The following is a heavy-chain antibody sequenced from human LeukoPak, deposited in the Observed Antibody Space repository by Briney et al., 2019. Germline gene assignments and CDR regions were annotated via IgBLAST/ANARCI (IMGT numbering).Heavy chain of an antibody. D-gene: IGHD6-13*01. Sequence: PGGSLRLSCAASGFTFSTYGMHWVRQASGKGLEWVAFIRYDGRNKYYADSVKGRFTISRDNSKNTLYLQMGSLRAEDMAVYYCARSYSSSWYQSLNFDYWGQGTLVTVSS. J-gene: IGHJ4*02. CDR3: ARSYSSSWYQSLNFDY. V-gene: IGHV3-30*02. CDR1: GFTFSTYG. CDR2: IRYDGRNK.